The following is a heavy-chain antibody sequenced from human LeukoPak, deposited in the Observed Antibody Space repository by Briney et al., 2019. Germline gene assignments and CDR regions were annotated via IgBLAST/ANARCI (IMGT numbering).Heavy chain of an antibody. Sequence: SPSETLSLTCTVSGGSISSYYWSWIRQPAGKGLEWIGRIYTSGSTNYNPSLKSRVTMSVDTSKNQFSLKLSSVTAADTAVYYCARDNYSSPYYYYGMDVWGQETTVTVSS. CDR1: GGSISSYY. CDR3: ARDNYSSPYYYYGMDV. V-gene: IGHV4-4*07. J-gene: IGHJ6*02. CDR2: IYTSGST. D-gene: IGHD4-11*01.